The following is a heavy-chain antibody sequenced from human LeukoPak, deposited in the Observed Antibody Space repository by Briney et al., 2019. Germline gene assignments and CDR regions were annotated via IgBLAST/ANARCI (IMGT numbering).Heavy chain of an antibody. J-gene: IGHJ4*02. CDR1: GGSISSYY. D-gene: IGHD6-13*01. CDR2: IYYSGST. CDR3: ARGLGSRGPSPHR. V-gene: IGHV4-59*01. Sequence: SETLSLTCTVSGGSISSYYWSWIRQPPGKGLEWIGYIYYSGSTNYNPSLKSRVTIPVDTSKNQFSLKLSSVTAADTAVYYCARGLGSRGPSPHRWGQGTLVTVSS.